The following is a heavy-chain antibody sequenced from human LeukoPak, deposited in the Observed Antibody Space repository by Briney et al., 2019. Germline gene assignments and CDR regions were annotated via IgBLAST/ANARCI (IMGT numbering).Heavy chain of an antibody. Sequence: ASVKVSCKASGYTFTSYGISWVRQAPGQGLEGMGGVSAYNGNTNYAQKLEGRVTMTTDTSTSTAYRELRSLRSDDTAVYYCARYSSSWYFLFDYWGQGTLVTVSS. CDR1: GYTFTSYG. CDR2: VSAYNGNT. D-gene: IGHD6-13*01. CDR3: ARYSSSWYFLFDY. V-gene: IGHV1-18*01. J-gene: IGHJ4*02.